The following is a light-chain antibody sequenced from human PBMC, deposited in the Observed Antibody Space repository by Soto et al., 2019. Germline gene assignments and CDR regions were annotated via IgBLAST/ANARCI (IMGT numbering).Light chain of an antibody. V-gene: IGKV3-20*01. CDR1: QSVRNTY. CDR2: GAS. CDR3: QQYGESPPT. J-gene: IGKJ4*01. Sequence: EIVLMQSPGTLSLSPGERVTLSCRASQSVRNTYLAWYQQKPGQAPRLLVSGASSRATGIPDRYSGSGSGTDFTLTINRLEPEDFAVYFCQQYGESPPTFGGGTKVEIK.